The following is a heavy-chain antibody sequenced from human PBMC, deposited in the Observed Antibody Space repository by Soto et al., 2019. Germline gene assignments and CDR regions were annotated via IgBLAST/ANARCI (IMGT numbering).Heavy chain of an antibody. D-gene: IGHD6-6*01. Sequence: PGGSLRLSCAASGFTFSSYAMHWVRQAPGKGLEWVAVISYDGSNKYYADSVKGRFTISRDNSKNTLNLQMNSLRAEDTAVYYCARGLFSRTRIAALGYWGQGTLVTISS. V-gene: IGHV3-30-3*01. CDR1: GFTFSSYA. J-gene: IGHJ4*02. CDR2: ISYDGSNK. CDR3: ARGLFSRTRIAALGY.